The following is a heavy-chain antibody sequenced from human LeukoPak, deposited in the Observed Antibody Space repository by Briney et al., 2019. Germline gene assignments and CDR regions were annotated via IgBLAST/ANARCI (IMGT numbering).Heavy chain of an antibody. D-gene: IGHD3-10*01. V-gene: IGHV3-30*04. Sequence: GGSLRLSCAASGFTFSNFAMHWVRQAPGEGLEWVAVISYDGSNKYYADSVKGRFTISRDNSKNTLYLQMNSLRAEDTAVYYCAKDYYGSGSYRLNAFDIWGQGTMVTVSS. CDR3: AKDYYGSGSYRLNAFDI. CDR1: GFTFSNFA. J-gene: IGHJ3*02. CDR2: ISYDGSNK.